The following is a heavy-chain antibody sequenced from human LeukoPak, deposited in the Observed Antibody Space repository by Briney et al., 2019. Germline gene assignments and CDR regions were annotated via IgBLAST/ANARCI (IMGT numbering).Heavy chain of an antibody. J-gene: IGHJ4*02. Sequence: SETLSLTCTVSGGSINSYYWSWIRQPAGKGLEWIGRIYTSGTTNYNPSLKSRVTMSVDTSKKQFSLNLISVTAADTAVYYCARDDGRGVVTPYWGQGTLVTVSS. CDR2: IYTSGTT. CDR1: GGSINSYY. V-gene: IGHV4-4*07. CDR3: ARDDGRGVVTPY. D-gene: IGHD2-21*02.